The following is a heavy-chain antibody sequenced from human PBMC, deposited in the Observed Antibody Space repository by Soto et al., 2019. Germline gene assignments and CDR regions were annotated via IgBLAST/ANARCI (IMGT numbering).Heavy chain of an antibody. CDR3: TTRGESWDFFAS. CDR2: IQNEVDGATV. Sequence: EVQLVESGGGLVKPGGSLRLSCAASGFIFKNAWMNWVLQSPEKGLEWVGRIQNEVDGATVDYAAFVQGRFTIARDDSSDTLYLQMNSLNTDDTCLYCCTTRGESWDFFASLGQGALVTVSS. CDR1: GFIFKNAW. J-gene: IGHJ4*02. V-gene: IGHV3-15*07. D-gene: IGHD3-10*01.